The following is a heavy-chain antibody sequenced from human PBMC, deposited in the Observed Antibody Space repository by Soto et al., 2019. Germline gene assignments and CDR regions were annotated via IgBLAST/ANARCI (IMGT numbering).Heavy chain of an antibody. Sequence: QGQLVQSGGEVKEPGASLRVSCKASGYTFSSYGISWLRQVPGQSLEWMGWISGYNENTYYAQKFRGRVAMTADTAASTVHMDLTRLTSDDTAVYYCARDGIGVLREERFGWLDPWGQGTLVTVS. D-gene: IGHD3-10*01. CDR3: ARDGIGVLREERFGWLDP. CDR1: GYTFSSYG. V-gene: IGHV1-18*01. CDR2: ISGYNENT. J-gene: IGHJ5*02.